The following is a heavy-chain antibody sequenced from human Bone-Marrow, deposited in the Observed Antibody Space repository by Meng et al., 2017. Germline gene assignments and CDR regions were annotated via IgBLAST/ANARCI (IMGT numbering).Heavy chain of an antibody. D-gene: IGHD3-10*01. Sequence: GESLKISCAASGFTFSNFGIHWVRQAPGKGLEWVAVVSFDGSKTYYAESLKGRFIISRDNSKNTVYLQMTTLRAEDTGVYFCARGHITVVRGAYYFDHWGQGTLVTV. CDR3: ARGHITVVRGAYYFDH. J-gene: IGHJ4*02. V-gene: IGHV3-33*01. CDR2: VSFDGSKT. CDR1: GFTFSNFG.